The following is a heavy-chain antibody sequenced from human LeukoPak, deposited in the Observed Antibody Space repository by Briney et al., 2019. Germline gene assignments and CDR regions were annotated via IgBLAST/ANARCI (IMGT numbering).Heavy chain of an antibody. CDR2: IDHSAIT. CDR3: ARGHSGDQGDAFDI. CDR1: GGSISSGDYY. Sequence: SETLSLTCTVSGGSISSGDYYWSWVRQSPGKGLEWIGYIDHSAITYYNPSLRSRVTISVGRSENQFSLKVYSVTAADTAMYYCARGHSGDQGDAFDIWGQGTMVTVSS. J-gene: IGHJ3*02. V-gene: IGHV4-30-2*06. D-gene: IGHD1-26*01.